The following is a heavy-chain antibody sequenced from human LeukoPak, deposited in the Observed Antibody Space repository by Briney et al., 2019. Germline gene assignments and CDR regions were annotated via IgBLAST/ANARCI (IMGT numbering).Heavy chain of an antibody. CDR2: ISSSGSTI. J-gene: IGHJ4*02. V-gene: IGHV3-48*04. CDR1: GFTFSSYS. Sequence: GGSLRLSCAASGFTFSSYSMNWVRQAPGKGLEWVSYISSSGSTIYYADSVKGRFTISRDNAKNSLFLQMNSLRAEDTAVYYCARETPNKEFDYWGQGTLVTVSS. D-gene: IGHD2/OR15-2a*01. CDR3: ARETPNKEFDY.